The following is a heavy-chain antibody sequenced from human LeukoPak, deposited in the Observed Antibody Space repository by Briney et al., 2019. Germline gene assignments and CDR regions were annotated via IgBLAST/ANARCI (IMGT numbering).Heavy chain of an antibody. CDR1: GFTFSSYS. CDR3: ARDPVVEPLDY. CDR2: ISSTSGTI. D-gene: IGHD1-14*01. J-gene: IGHJ4*02. V-gene: IGHV3-48*04. Sequence: GGSLRLSCAASGFTFSSYSMSWVRQAPGKGLEWVSYISSTSGTIYYADSVRGRFTSSRDDAKNSLYLRMNSLRVEDTAVYYCARDPVVEPLDYWGQGTLVTVSS.